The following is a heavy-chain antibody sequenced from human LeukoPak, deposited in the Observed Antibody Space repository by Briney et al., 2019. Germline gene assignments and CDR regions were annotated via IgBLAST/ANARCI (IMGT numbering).Heavy chain of an antibody. CDR3: ARGRNTMVRGAIGAETRYYYSYYMDV. J-gene: IGHJ6*03. D-gene: IGHD3-10*01. Sequence: GSLRLSCAASGFTFSSYGVSWIRQPPGKGLEWIGEINHSGSTNYNPSLKSRVTISVDTSKNHFSLKLSSVTAADTALYYCARGRNTMVRGAIGAETRYYYSYYMDVWGKGTTVTVSS. CDR1: GFTFSSYG. CDR2: INHSGST. V-gene: IGHV4-34*01.